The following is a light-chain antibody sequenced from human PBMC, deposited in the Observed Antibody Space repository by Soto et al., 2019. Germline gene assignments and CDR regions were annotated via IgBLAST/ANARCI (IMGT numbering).Light chain of an antibody. J-gene: IGLJ2*01. CDR2: DDG. CDR3: QVWDSSSDHRVV. Sequence: SYELTQAPSVSVAPGQTARITCGGNNIAIKSVHWYQQKPGQAPVLVVYDDGDRPSGIPERFSGSNSGITATLTITRVEAGDEADYHCQVWDSSSDHRVVFGGGTKLNVL. V-gene: IGLV3-21*02. CDR1: NIAIKS.